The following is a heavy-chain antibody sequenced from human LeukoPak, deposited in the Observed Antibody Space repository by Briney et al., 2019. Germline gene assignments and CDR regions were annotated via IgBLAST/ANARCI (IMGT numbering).Heavy chain of an antibody. Sequence: ASVKVSCKASGYTFTSYGISWVRQAPGQGLEWMGWISAYNGNTNYAQKLQGRVTMTTDTSTSTAYMELRSRRSDDTAVYYCARDPRGGYSSSSGELDYWGQGTLVTVSS. J-gene: IGHJ4*02. CDR3: ARDPRGGYSSSSGELDY. CDR1: GYTFTSYG. V-gene: IGHV1-18*01. CDR2: ISAYNGNT. D-gene: IGHD6-6*01.